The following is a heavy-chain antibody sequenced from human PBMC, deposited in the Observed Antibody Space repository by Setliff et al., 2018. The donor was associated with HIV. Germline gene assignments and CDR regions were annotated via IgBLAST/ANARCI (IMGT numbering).Heavy chain of an antibody. CDR1: GFTFSSYA. D-gene: IGHD6-19*01. V-gene: IGHV3-23*01. CDR3: AKEGSTAVAGYADYFQD. J-gene: IGHJ1*01. Sequence: GESLKISCASSGFTFSSYAMNWVRQAPGKGLEWVSAITGGGDHTYYADPVKGRFTISRDNSRNTVYLQMNSLRADDTAVYYCAKEGSTAVAGYADYFQDWGQGTLVTVSS. CDR2: ITGGGDHT.